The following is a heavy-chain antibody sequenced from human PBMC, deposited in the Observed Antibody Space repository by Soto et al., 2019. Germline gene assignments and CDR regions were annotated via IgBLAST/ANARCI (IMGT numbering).Heavy chain of an antibody. D-gene: IGHD3-10*01. CDR1: GFSLSTSGVG. CDR3: AHRTDTMAGSYFDY. CDR2: IYWNDDK. Sequence: SGPTLVKPTQTLTLTCTFSGFSLSTSGVGVGWIRQPPGKALEWLALIYWNDDKRYSPSLKSRLTITKDTSKNQVVLTVTNMDPVDTATYYCAHRTDTMAGSYFDYWGQGTLVTVSS. J-gene: IGHJ4*02. V-gene: IGHV2-5*01.